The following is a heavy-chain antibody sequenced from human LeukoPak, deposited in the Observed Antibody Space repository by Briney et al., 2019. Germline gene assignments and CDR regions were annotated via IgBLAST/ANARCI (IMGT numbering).Heavy chain of an antibody. V-gene: IGHV4-34*01. Sequence: PSETLSLICAVYGGSFSGYCWSWIRQPPGKGLEWIGEINHSGSTNYNPSLKSRVTISVDTSKKQFSLKLSSVTAADTAVYYCASGETGSTLGGYWGQGTLVTVSS. CDR3: ASGETGSTLGGY. J-gene: IGHJ4*02. CDR2: INHSGST. CDR1: GGSFSGYC. D-gene: IGHD1-1*01.